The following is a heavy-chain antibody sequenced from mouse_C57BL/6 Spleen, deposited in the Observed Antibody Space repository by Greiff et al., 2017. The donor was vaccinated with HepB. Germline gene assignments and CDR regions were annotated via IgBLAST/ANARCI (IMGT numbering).Heavy chain of an antibody. V-gene: IGHV5-4*01. J-gene: IGHJ4*01. Sequence: EVQGVESGGGLVKPGGSLKLSCAASGFTFSSYAMSWVRQTPEKRLEWVATISDGGSYTYYPDNVKGRFTISRDNAKNNLYLQMSHLKSEDTAMYYCARGGIRYAMDYWGQGTSVTVSS. CDR3: ARGGIRYAMDY. D-gene: IGHD2-4*01. CDR1: GFTFSSYA. CDR2: ISDGGSYT.